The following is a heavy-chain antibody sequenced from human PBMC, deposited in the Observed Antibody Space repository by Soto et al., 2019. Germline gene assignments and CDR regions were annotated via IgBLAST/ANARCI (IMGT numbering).Heavy chain of an antibody. V-gene: IGHV4-34*01. J-gene: IGHJ4*02. D-gene: IGHD3-16*01. Sequence: KPSETLSLTCAVSGGSFRGYFWSWIRQSLDKGLEWIGEINDSGSTYYNPSFKSRLTISVDTSKSQISLTLTSVTAADSAVYYCQGGDFWGQGTRVTVSS. CDR2: INDSGST. CDR3: QGGDF. CDR1: GGSFRGYF.